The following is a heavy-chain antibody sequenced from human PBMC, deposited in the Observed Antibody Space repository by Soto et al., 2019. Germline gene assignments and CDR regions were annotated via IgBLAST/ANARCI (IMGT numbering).Heavy chain of an antibody. CDR2: INHSGST. CDR3: ARDNRSGYYFEY. D-gene: IGHD3-3*01. V-gene: IGHV4-34*01. Sequence: SETLSLTCAVYGGSFSGYYWSWIRQPPGKGLEWIGEINHSGSTNYNPSLKSRVTISVDRSKNQFSLKLNSVTAADTAVYYCARDNRSGYYFEYWGQGTPVTVSS. CDR1: GGSFSGYY. J-gene: IGHJ4*02.